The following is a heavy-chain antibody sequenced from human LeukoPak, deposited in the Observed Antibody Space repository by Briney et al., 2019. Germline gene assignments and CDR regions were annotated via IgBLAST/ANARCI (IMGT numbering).Heavy chain of an antibody. V-gene: IGHV1-8*03. CDR3: ARGKAARPHYYYYYMDV. CDR2: MNPNSGNT. J-gene: IGHJ6*03. D-gene: IGHD6-6*01. Sequence: ASVKVSCKASGYTFTSYDISWVRQATGQGLEWMGWMNPNSGNTGYAQKFQGRVTITRNTSISTAYMELSSLRSEDTAVYYCARGKAARPHYYYYYMDVWGKGTTVTVSS. CDR1: GYTFTSYD.